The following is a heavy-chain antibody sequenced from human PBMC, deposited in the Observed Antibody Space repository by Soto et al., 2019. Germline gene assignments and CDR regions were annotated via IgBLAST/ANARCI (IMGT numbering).Heavy chain of an antibody. CDR1: DDSINSDKYY. J-gene: IGHJ4*02. D-gene: IGHD3-9*01. V-gene: IGHV4-39*01. Sequence: QLQLQESGPGLVKPSETLSLTCSVSDDSINSDKYYWGWIRQPPGKGLEWIGSIYYRGNAYYNPSIKNRVTISIDKSKSQFSLKLNSVTAADSAVYFCARLEGLATISYYFDFWGPGALVTVSS. CDR2: IYYRGNA. CDR3: ARLEGLATISYYFDF.